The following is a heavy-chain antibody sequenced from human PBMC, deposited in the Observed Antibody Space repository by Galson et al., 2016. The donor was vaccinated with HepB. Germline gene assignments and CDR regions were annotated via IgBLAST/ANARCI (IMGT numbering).Heavy chain of an antibody. J-gene: IGHJ3*02. Sequence: SETLSLTCTVSGGSISTYYWTWIRQPPGKGLEYIGYVYYSGGTNYNPSLNSRVTISLDTSKNQFSLNLSSVTAADTAVYYCAREAIGHAFDIWGQGTLVTVSS. CDR1: GGSISTYY. V-gene: IGHV4-59*01. CDR2: VYYSGGT. CDR3: AREAIGHAFDI.